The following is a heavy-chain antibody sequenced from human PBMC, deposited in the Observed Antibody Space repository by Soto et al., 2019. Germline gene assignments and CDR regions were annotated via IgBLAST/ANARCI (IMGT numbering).Heavy chain of an antibody. Sequence: QVQLVESGGGVVQPGRSLRLSCAASGFTFSNYGMHWVRQAPGKGLEWVAVIWYDGSYKYYADSVKGRFTISRDNSKNTMYLQMNSLRAEDTAVYYCTRPLFWDSTGWSTRDAFDSWGQGTMVTVSS. CDR1: GFTFSNYG. J-gene: IGHJ3*02. CDR3: TRPLFWDSTGWSTRDAFDS. V-gene: IGHV3-33*01. D-gene: IGHD6-19*01. CDR2: IWYDGSYK.